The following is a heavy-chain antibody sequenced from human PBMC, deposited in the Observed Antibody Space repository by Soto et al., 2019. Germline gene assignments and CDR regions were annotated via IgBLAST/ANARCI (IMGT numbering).Heavy chain of an antibody. CDR1: GFTFSSYS. D-gene: IGHD3-22*01. CDR2: ISSSSSYI. CDR3: ARDLKYYDSSGLNWFDP. V-gene: IGHV3-21*01. Sequence: GGSLRLSCAASGFTFSSYSMNWVRQAPGKGLEWVSSISSSSSYIYYADSVKGRFTISRDSAKNSLYLQMNSLRAEDTAVYYCARDLKYYDSSGLNWFDPWGQGTLVTVSS. J-gene: IGHJ5*02.